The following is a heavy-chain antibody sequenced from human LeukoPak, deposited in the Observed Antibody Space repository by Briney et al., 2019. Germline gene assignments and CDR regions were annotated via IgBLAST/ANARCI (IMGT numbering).Heavy chain of an antibody. Sequence: SVNVSYKPSGYTFKPYVMMWVPQAAGQELEGMGWSNTNTGKPTYPQVFTGRIDLSLDTSVSTTYRQISSLNPQDTASYFFAKTFYNHMDVWGKGTTVTVSS. J-gene: IGHJ6*03. CDR2: SNTNTGKP. CDR1: GYTFKPYV. V-gene: IGHV7-4-1*02. D-gene: IGHD3-16*01. CDR3: AKTFYNHMDV.